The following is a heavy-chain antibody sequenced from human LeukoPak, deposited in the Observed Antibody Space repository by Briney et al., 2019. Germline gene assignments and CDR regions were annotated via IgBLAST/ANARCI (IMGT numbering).Heavy chain of an antibody. CDR2: ISYDGSNK. CDR3: ARPHSSSWYYFDY. Sequence: PGRSLRLSCAASGFTFTSYAMHWVRQAPGKGLEWVAVISYDGSNKYYADSVKGRFTISRDNSKNTLYLQMNSLRAEDTAVYYCARPHSSSWYYFDYWAHGTLVTVSS. D-gene: IGHD6-13*01. J-gene: IGHJ4*01. V-gene: IGHV3-30*04. CDR1: GFTFTSYA.